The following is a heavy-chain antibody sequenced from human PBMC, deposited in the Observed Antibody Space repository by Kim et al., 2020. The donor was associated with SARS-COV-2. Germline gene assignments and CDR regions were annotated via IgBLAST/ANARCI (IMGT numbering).Heavy chain of an antibody. CDR3: AKGGGQWLERVDY. Sequence: CADSGKGQFTISRDNTKNTLYLQMNSLRAEDTAVYYCAKGGGQWLERVDYWGQGTLVTVSS. V-gene: IGHV3-23*01. J-gene: IGHJ4*02. D-gene: IGHD6-19*01.